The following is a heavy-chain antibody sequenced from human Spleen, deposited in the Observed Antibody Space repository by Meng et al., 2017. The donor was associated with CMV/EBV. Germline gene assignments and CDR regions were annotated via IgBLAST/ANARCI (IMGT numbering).Heavy chain of an antibody. V-gene: IGHV3-7*01. CDR3: AREYRLKYDSSGFDF. D-gene: IGHD3-22*01. Sequence: GESLKISCAASTFTYSTYWMSWVRQAPGKRLEWVATISQDGSEKFYVDSVKGRFTISRDNAKNTLYLQMNSLGAEDTAVYYCAREYRLKYDSSGFDFWGQGTLVTVSS. J-gene: IGHJ4*02. CDR1: TFTYSTYW. CDR2: ISQDGSEK.